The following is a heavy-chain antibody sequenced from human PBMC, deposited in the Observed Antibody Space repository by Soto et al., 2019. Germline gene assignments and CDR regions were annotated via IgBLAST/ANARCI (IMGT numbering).Heavy chain of an antibody. D-gene: IGHD2-15*01. Sequence: GGSLRLSCAASGFTFSSYIMNWVRQAPGKGLEWVSSISSSSSYIYYADSVKGRFTISRDNAKNSLYLQMNSLRAEDTAVHYCAVIVVVVKGRYYFDYWGQGTLVTVSS. J-gene: IGHJ4*02. CDR2: ISSSSSYI. CDR3: AVIVVVVKGRYYFDY. V-gene: IGHV3-21*01. CDR1: GFTFSSYI.